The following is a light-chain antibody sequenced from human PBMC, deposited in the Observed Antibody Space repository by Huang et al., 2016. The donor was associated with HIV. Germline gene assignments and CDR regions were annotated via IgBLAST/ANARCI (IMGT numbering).Light chain of an antibody. CDR3: QQYNNWFLT. CDR1: QSVSTN. CDR2: GAS. V-gene: IGKV3-15*01. J-gene: IGKJ4*01. Sequence: EVVMTQSPATLSVSPQERVTLSCRASQSVSTNLAWYQKRPGQTPRLLSYGASTRATGVPARFGGSGSGTEFTLTISSLQSEDFGIYYCQQYNNWFLTFGGGTRV.